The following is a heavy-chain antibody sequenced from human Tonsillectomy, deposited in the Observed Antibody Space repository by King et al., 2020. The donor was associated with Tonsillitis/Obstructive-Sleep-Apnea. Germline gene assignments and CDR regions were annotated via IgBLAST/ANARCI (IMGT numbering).Heavy chain of an antibody. Sequence: EVQLVESGGGVVQPGGSLRLSCAASGFTFDDYAMHWVRQAPGKGLEWVSLISGDGGSTYYADSVKGRFTISRDNSKNSPYLQMNSLRTEDTALYYCAKDIAVAGGYYYYYGMDVWGQGTTVTVSS. D-gene: IGHD6-19*01. CDR1: GFTFDDYA. CDR3: AKDIAVAGGYYYYYGMDV. J-gene: IGHJ6*02. V-gene: IGHV3-43*02. CDR2: ISGDGGST.